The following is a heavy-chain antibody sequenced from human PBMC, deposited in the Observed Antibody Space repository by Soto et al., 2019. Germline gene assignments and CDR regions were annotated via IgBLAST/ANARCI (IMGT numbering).Heavy chain of an antibody. V-gene: IGHV4-30-4*01. D-gene: IGHD5-18*01. CDR3: ARGRGYSYGLDP. J-gene: IGHJ5*02. CDR2: ISYSGTT. Sequence: NPSETLSLTCTVSGDSIGSNNNYWSWIRQPPGEGLEWIGFISYSGTTSYSPSLKSRVAISLDTSKNQFSLSLSSVTAADTAVYYCARGRGYSYGLDPWGQGTLVTVS. CDR1: GDSIGSNNNY.